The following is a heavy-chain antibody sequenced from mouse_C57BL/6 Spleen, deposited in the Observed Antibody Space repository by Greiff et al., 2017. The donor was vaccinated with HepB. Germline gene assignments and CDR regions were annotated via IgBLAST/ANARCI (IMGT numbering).Heavy chain of an antibody. Sequence: QVQLQQPGAELVKPGASVKLSCKASGYTFTSYWMQWVKQRPGQGLEWIGEIDPSDSYTNYNQKFKGKATLTVATSSSTAYMQLSSLTSEDSAVYYCARWPYYGDCDYWGQGTTLTVSS. V-gene: IGHV1-50*01. D-gene: IGHD1-1*01. J-gene: IGHJ2*01. CDR1: GYTFTSYW. CDR3: ARWPYYGDCDY. CDR2: IDPSDSYT.